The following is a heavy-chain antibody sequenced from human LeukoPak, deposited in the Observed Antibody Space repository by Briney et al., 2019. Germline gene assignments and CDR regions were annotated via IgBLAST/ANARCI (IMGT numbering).Heavy chain of an antibody. CDR1: GGTFSSYA. Sequence: SCKASGGTFSSYAMHWVRQAPGEGLEWVAVISYDGSNKYYADSVKGRFTTSRDNSKNTLYLQMNSLRAEDTAVYYCAPAPEYSSSSWFGYWGQGTLVTVSS. J-gene: IGHJ4*02. CDR2: ISYDGSNK. CDR3: APAPEYSSSSWFGY. D-gene: IGHD6-6*01. V-gene: IGHV3-30-3*01.